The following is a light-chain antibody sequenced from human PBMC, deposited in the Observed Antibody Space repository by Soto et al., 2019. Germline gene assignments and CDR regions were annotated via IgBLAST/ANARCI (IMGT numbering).Light chain of an antibody. Sequence: QSVLTQPPSASGTPGQRVTISCSGSSSNIGSNAVNWYQQLPGTDPKLLMYSNNQRPSGVADRCSGSKSGTSAALAISGLQSEEEAADYYGGSDDSLNGVVFGGGTKVTVL. CDR3: GGSDDSLNGVV. CDR1: SSNIGSNA. V-gene: IGLV1-44*01. CDR2: SNN. J-gene: IGLJ2*01.